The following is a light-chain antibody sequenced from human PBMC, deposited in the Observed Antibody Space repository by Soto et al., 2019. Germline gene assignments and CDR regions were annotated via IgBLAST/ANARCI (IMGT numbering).Light chain of an antibody. V-gene: IGKV1-9*01. Sequence: DIQLTQSPSFLSASVGDRVTITCRASQGISSYLAWYQQKPGKAPNLLISGASTLQSGVPSRFSSSGSGTEFTLTISSLQPEDFATYYCQQLDSYPITFGQGTRLEIK. CDR1: QGISSY. CDR2: GAS. J-gene: IGKJ5*01. CDR3: QQLDSYPIT.